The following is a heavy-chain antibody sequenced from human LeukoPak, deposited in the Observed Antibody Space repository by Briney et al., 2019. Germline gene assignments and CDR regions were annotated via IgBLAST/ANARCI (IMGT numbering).Heavy chain of an antibody. CDR1: GYSISSGYY. CDR3: GGSSGGKGPKDY. D-gene: IGHD3-16*01. J-gene: IGHJ4*02. Sequence: SETLSLTCTVSGYSISSGYYWGWIRQPPGKGLEWIGSIYHSGSTYYNPSLKSRVTISVATSKNQFSLKMSSVTAAATAVYYCGGSSGGKGPKDYWGQGTLVTVSS. CDR2: IYHSGST. V-gene: IGHV4-38-2*02.